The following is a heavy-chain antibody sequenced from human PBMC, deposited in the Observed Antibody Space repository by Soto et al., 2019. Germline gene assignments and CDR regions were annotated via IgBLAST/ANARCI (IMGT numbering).Heavy chain of an antibody. Sequence: EVQLVESGGGLVKPGGSLRLSCAASRFTFSSYSMNWVRQAPGKGLEWVSSISSSSSYIYYADSVKGRFTISRDNAKNSLYLQMNSLRAEDTAVYYCATIPNGWFDPWGQGTLVTVSS. J-gene: IGHJ5*02. V-gene: IGHV3-21*01. CDR1: RFTFSSYS. D-gene: IGHD7-27*01. CDR3: ATIPNGWFDP. CDR2: ISSSSSYI.